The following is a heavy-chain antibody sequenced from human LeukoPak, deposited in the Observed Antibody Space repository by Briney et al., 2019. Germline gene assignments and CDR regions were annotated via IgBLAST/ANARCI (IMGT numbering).Heavy chain of an antibody. CDR2: IIPILGIA. CDR3: ASLLGYCSSTSCAYGMDV. Sequence: GASVKVSCKASGGTFSSYTISWVRQAPGQGLEWMGRIIPILGIANYAQKFQGRVMITADKSTSTAYMELSSLRSEDTAVYYCASLLGYCSSTSCAYGMDVWGQGTTVTVSS. V-gene: IGHV1-69*02. J-gene: IGHJ6*02. CDR1: GGTFSSYT. D-gene: IGHD2-2*01.